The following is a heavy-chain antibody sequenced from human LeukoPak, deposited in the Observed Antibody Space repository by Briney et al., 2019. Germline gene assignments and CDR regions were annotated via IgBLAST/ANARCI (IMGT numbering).Heavy chain of an antibody. V-gene: IGHV3-43*01. CDR2: IRGVGDGT. J-gene: IGHJ6*02. Sequence: GGSLRLSCAASGFTLDDYTMHWVRQAPGKGLEWVSVIRGVGDGTYYAFSVEGRFTISRDNSKNSLYLQMDSLRTEDTALYYCAKDFSRSWWFGMDVWGQGITVTVSS. CDR1: GFTLDDYT. D-gene: IGHD6-13*01. CDR3: AKDFSRSWWFGMDV.